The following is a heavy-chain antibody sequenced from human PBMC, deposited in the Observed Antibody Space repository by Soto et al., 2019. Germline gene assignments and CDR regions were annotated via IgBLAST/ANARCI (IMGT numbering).Heavy chain of an antibody. D-gene: IGHD5-12*01. Sequence: QVQLKESGPGLVNPSETLSLTCAVSGVTISTYYWSWIRQPPGKGLEWIGYNYHSGTTNYNPSLKSRVTISVDTSKNQSSLRLTSEAAADTAIYYCVREAYIGYGHAIDHWGQGTLVTVSS. J-gene: IGHJ4*02. CDR2: NYHSGTT. V-gene: IGHV4-59*01. CDR3: VREAYIGYGHAIDH. CDR1: GVTISTYY.